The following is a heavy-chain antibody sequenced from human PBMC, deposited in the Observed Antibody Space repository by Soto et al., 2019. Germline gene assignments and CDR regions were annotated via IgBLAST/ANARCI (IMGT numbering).Heavy chain of an antibody. CDR2: ISAYNGNT. D-gene: IGHD2-15*01. Sequence: ASVKVSCKASGYTFTSYGISWVRQAPGQGLEWMGWISAYNGNTNYAQKLQGRVTMTTDTSTSTAYMELRSLRSDDTAVYYCARDRMLGYCSGGSCYWFDPWGQGTLVT. CDR3: ARDRMLGYCSGGSCYWFDP. V-gene: IGHV1-18*01. J-gene: IGHJ5*02. CDR1: GYTFTSYG.